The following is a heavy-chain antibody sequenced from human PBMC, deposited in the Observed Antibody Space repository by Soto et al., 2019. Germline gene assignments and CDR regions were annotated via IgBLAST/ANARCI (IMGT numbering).Heavy chain of an antibody. CDR2: IYYSGST. J-gene: IGHJ6*02. Sequence: SETLSLTCTVSGGSISSGDYYWSWIRQPPGKGLEWIGYIYYSGSTYYNPSLKSRVTISVDTSKNQFSLKLSSVTAADTAVYYCARDHIPGTYYYDSSGYYLPNSNYGMDVWGQGTTVTVSS. D-gene: IGHD3-22*01. CDR1: GGSISSGDYY. CDR3: ARDHIPGTYYYDSSGYYLPNSNYGMDV. V-gene: IGHV4-30-4*01.